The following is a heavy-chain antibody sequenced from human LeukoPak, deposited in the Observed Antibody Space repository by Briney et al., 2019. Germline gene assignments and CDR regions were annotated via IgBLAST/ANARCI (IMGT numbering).Heavy chain of an antibody. CDR3: ARGVQQLVLGY. CDR2: LSYTGNT. D-gene: IGHD6-13*01. Sequence: SETLSLTCTVSGDSISDYYWSWLRQSPRKGLEYIGFLSYTGNTNYNPSLKSRVTISVDTSKNQFSLKLSSVTAADTAVYYCARGVQQLVLGYWGQGTLVTVSS. V-gene: IGHV4-59*01. CDR1: GDSISDYY. J-gene: IGHJ4*02.